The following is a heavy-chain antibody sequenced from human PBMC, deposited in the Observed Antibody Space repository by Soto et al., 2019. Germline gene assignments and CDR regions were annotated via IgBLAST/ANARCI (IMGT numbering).Heavy chain of an antibody. J-gene: IGHJ4*02. D-gene: IGHD3-10*01. V-gene: IGHV3-23*01. CDR2: ISGSGGST. Sequence: GGSLRLSCAASGFTFSSYAISWVRQAPGKGLEWVSAISGSGGSTYYADSVKGRFTISRDNSKNTLYLQMNSLRAEDTAVYYCAKGTMVRGVTYFDYWGQGTLVTVSS. CDR1: GFTFSSYA. CDR3: AKGTMVRGVTYFDY.